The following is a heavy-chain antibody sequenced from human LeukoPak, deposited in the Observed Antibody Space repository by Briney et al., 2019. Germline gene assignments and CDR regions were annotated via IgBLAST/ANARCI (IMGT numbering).Heavy chain of an antibody. CDR3: ASATSYYYGSSGYHYDS. CDR2: INHSGST. CDR1: GGSFSGYY. D-gene: IGHD3-22*01. V-gene: IGHV4-34*01. Sequence: SETPSLTCAVYGGSFSGYYWSWIRQPPGKGLEWIGEINHSGSTNYNPSLKSRVTISVDTSKNQFSLKLSSVTAADTAVYYCASATSYYYGSSGYHYDSWGQGTLVTVSS. J-gene: IGHJ4*02.